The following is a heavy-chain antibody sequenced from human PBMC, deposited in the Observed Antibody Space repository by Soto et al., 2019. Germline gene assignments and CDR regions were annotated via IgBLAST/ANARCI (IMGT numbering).Heavy chain of an antibody. V-gene: IGHV3-23*01. CDR1: GFTFSSSW. D-gene: IGHD6-19*01. J-gene: IGHJ4*02. CDR3: AKGMEQWLVLSFDY. Sequence: GSLRLSCAASGFTFSSSWMHWVRQAPGKGLGWVSRVSGSGSSTNYADSVKGRFTISRDNSKNTLYLQMNSLRAEDTAVYYCAKGMEQWLVLSFDYWGQRTLVTVSS. CDR2: VSGSGSST.